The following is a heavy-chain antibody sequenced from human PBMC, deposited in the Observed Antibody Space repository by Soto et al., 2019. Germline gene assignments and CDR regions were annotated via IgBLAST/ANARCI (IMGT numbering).Heavy chain of an antibody. D-gene: IGHD6-13*01. CDR3: ARDLGEIVGFGSSWFRYAMDV. V-gene: IGHV1-3*01. CDR2: INAGSGNT. J-gene: IGHJ6*02. CDR1: GYIFTDYY. Sequence: ASVKVSCKASGYIFTDYYMHWVRQAPGQELGCMGWINAGSGNTKYSQKFQGRVTITRDTSASTAYMELSSLRSEDTAIYYCARDLGEIVGFGSSWFRYAMDVWGQGNTVTVSS.